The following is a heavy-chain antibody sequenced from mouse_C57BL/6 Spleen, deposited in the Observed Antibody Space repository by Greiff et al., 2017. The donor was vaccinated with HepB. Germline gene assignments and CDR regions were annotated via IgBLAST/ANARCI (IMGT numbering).Heavy chain of an antibody. CDR2: IDPEDGET. CDR1: GFNIKDYY. Sequence: VQLKQSGAELVKPGASVKLSCTASGFNIKDYYMHWVKQRTEQGLEWIGRIDPEDGETKYAPKFQGKATITADTSSNTAYLQLSSLTSEDTAVYYGARWAQLRQEGYYFDYWGQGTTLTVSS. J-gene: IGHJ2*01. V-gene: IGHV14-2*01. CDR3: ARWAQLRQEGYYFDY. D-gene: IGHD3-1*01.